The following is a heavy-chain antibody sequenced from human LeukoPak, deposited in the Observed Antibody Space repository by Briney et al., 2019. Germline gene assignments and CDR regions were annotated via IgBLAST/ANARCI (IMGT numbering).Heavy chain of an antibody. Sequence: ASVKVSCKASGYTFTTYGISWLRQAPGQGFEWMGWISPYNGNTDYAQKVQGRVSMTTDTSTSTAYMELRSLRSDDTAVYYCARDKVEMATIFDYWGQGTLVTVSS. V-gene: IGHV1-18*01. CDR1: GYTFTTYG. CDR2: ISPYNGNT. J-gene: IGHJ4*02. CDR3: ARDKVEMATIFDY. D-gene: IGHD5-24*01.